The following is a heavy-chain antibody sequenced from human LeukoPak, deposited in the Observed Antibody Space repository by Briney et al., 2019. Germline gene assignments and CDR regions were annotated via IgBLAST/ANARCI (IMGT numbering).Heavy chain of an antibody. CDR1: GFSFTTYS. J-gene: IGHJ4*02. CDR3: TRVGYIDEGIDY. D-gene: IGHD5-24*01. Sequence: GGSLRLSCVASGFSFTTYSMHWVRQAPGKGLEWVSYISIDSTTIYYAASAKGRFTISRDNVKNSLYLQMNSLTAEDTAMYYCTRVGYIDEGIDYWGQGTLVTVSS. V-gene: IGHV3-48*01. CDR2: ISIDSTTI.